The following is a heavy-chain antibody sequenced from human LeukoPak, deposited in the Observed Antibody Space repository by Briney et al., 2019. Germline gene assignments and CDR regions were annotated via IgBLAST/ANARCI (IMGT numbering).Heavy chain of an antibody. CDR3: AKGLSAVVITASDY. J-gene: IGHJ4*02. V-gene: IGHV3-23*01. CDR2: ISYSGGST. Sequence: GGSLRLSCAASGFTFSSYAMSWVRQAPGKGLEWVSAISYSGGSTYYADSVKGRFTISRDNSKNTLSLQMNSLRADDTAVYYCAKGLSAVVITASDYWGQGTLVTVSS. CDR1: GFTFSSYA. D-gene: IGHD3-22*01.